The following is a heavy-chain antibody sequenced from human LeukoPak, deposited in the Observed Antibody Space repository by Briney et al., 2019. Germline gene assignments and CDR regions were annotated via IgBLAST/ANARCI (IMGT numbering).Heavy chain of an antibody. V-gene: IGHV4-31*03. J-gene: IGHJ4*02. CDR3: ARVTKNFWSGYRFFHPDY. CDR1: GGSISSGGYY. Sequence: SETLSLTCTVSGGSISSGGYYWSWIRQHPGKGLEWIGYIYYSGSTYYNPSLKSRVTISADTSKNQFSLKLSSVTAADTAVYYCARVTKNFWSGYRFFHPDYWGQGTLVTVSS. D-gene: IGHD3-3*01. CDR2: IYYSGST.